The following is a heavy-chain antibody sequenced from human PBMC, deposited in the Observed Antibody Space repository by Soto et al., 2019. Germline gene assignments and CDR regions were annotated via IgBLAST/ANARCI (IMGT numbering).Heavy chain of an antibody. CDR3: ARVSLWFGSFEI. J-gene: IGHJ3*02. V-gene: IGHV4-4*02. D-gene: IGHD3-10*01. CDR1: GGSISSSNW. CDR2: IFQGGSI. Sequence: QVQLQESGPGLVKPSGTLSLTCAVSGGSISSSNWWRWVRQPPGKGLEWIGEIFQGGSINYITALKRRVTISVDKSKTQFSLNLCSVTAADTAVYYCARVSLWFGSFEIWGQGTMVTVSS.